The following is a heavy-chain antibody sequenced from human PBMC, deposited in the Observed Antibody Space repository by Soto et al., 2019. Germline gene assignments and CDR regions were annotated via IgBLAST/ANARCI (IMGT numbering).Heavy chain of an antibody. CDR2: ISYDGSDK. D-gene: IGHD3-16*01. CDR3: AKTAGYDYVWGSSGLDP. J-gene: IGHJ5*02. Sequence: GGSLRLSCAGSGFTFSSYGMHWVRQAPGNGLEWVAVISYDGSDKYYGDSVKGRFTISRDDSKNTLYLQMNSLRVEDTAIYYCAKTAGYDYVWGSSGLDPWGQGTLVTVSS. V-gene: IGHV3-30*18. CDR1: GFTFSSYG.